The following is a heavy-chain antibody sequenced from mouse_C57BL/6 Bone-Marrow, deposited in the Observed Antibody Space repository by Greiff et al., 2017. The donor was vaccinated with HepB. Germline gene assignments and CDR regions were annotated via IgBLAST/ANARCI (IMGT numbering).Heavy chain of an antibody. CDR2: ISSGGSYT. J-gene: IGHJ3*01. Sequence: EVQLQQSGGDLVKPGGSLKLSCAASGFTFSSYGMSWVRQTPDKRLEWVATISSGGSYTYYPDSVKGRFTISRDNAKNTLYLQMSSLKSEDTAMYYCARHGDGTGAYWGQGTLVTVSA. D-gene: IGHD2-3*01. V-gene: IGHV5-6*01. CDR1: GFTFSSYG. CDR3: ARHGDGTGAY.